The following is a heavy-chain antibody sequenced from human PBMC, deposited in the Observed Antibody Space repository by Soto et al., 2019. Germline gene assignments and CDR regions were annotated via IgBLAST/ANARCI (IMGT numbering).Heavy chain of an antibody. CDR3: ARDNYGSGSYYSYNWYDP. V-gene: IGHV4-4*02. CDR2: IYHSGST. J-gene: IGHJ5*02. Sequence: PSETLSLTCAVSGGSISSSNWWSWVRQPPGKGLEWIGEIYHSGSTNYNPSLKSRVTISVDKSKNQFSLKLSSVTAADTAVYYCARDNYGSGSYYSYNWYDPWGQGTQVTVSS. D-gene: IGHD3-10*01. CDR1: GGSISSSNW.